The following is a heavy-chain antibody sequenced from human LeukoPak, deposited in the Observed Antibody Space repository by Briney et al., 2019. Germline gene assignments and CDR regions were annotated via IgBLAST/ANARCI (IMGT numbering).Heavy chain of an antibody. V-gene: IGHV4-38-2*02. Sequence: SETLSLTCTVSGYSISSGYYWGWIRQPPGKGLEWIGSIYHSGSTYYNPSLKSRVTISVDTSKNQFSLKLSSVTAADTAVYYCARADSSGYYSDYWGQGTLVTVSS. D-gene: IGHD3-22*01. CDR3: ARADSSGYYSDY. CDR2: IYHSGST. J-gene: IGHJ4*02. CDR1: GYSISSGYY.